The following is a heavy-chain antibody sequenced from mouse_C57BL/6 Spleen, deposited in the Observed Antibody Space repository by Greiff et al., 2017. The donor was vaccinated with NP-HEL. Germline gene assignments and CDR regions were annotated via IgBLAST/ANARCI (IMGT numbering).Heavy chain of an antibody. CDR2: IYPGDGDT. CDR3: ARSYYGKGYALDY. D-gene: IGHD2-1*01. Sequence: VQLQQSGPELVKPGASVKISCKASGYAFSSSWMNWVKQRPGKGLEWIGRIYPGDGDTNYNGKFTGKATLTADKSSSTAYMQLSSLTSEDSAVYFCARSYYGKGYALDYWGQGTSVTVSS. J-gene: IGHJ4*01. CDR1: GYAFSSSW. V-gene: IGHV1-82*01.